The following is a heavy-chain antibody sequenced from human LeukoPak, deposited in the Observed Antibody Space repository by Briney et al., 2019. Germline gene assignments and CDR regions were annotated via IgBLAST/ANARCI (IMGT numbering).Heavy chain of an antibody. J-gene: IGHJ4*02. CDR2: IYHSGST. CDR3: ARTYYYGSGRYFDY. Sequence: GSLRLSCAASGFTFSDAWMSWIRQPPGKGLDWIGYIYHSGSTNYNPSLKSRFTISLDTSKNQFSLKLSSVTAADTAVYYCARTYYYGSGRYFDYWGQGTLVTVSS. V-gene: IGHV4-59*01. D-gene: IGHD3-10*01. CDR1: GFTFSDAW.